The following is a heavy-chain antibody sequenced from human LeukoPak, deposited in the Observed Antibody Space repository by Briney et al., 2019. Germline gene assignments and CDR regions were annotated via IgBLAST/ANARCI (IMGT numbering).Heavy chain of an antibody. D-gene: IGHD3-10*01. V-gene: IGHV3-30*18. CDR1: GFIFSNYG. CDR3: AKRYGSGSYYAMDV. J-gene: IGHJ6*03. Sequence: GGSLRLSCAASGFIFSNYGLHWVRQAPGKGLEWVAVISHDGSNKYYADSVKGRFTISRDNSKNTLYLQMNSLRAEDTAVYYCAKRYGSGSYYAMDVWGKGTTVTISS. CDR2: ISHDGSNK.